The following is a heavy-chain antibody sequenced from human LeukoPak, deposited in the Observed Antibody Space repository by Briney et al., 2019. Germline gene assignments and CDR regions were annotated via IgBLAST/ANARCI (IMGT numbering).Heavy chain of an antibody. CDR2: ISYDGSNK. D-gene: IGHD6-19*01. Sequence: RSLRLSCAASGFTFSSYAMHWVRQAPGKGLEWVAVISYDGSNKYYADSVKGRFTISRDNSKNTLYLQMNSLRAEDTAVYYCAREAVAFFDYWGQGTLVTVSS. CDR1: GFTFSSYA. J-gene: IGHJ4*02. V-gene: IGHV3-30*04. CDR3: AREAVAFFDY.